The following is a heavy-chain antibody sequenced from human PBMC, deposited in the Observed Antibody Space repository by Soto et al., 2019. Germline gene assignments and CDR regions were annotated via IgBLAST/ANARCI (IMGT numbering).Heavy chain of an antibody. Sequence: GASVKVSSKASGGTFSSYAISWVRQAPGQGLEWMGGIIPIFGTANYAQKFQGRVTITADKSTSTAYMELSSLRSEDTAVYYCARAGSSWYLNRYYYYGMDVWGQGTTVTVSS. J-gene: IGHJ6*02. CDR1: GGTFSSYA. CDR3: ARAGSSWYLNRYYYYGMDV. CDR2: IIPIFGTA. D-gene: IGHD6-13*01. V-gene: IGHV1-69*06.